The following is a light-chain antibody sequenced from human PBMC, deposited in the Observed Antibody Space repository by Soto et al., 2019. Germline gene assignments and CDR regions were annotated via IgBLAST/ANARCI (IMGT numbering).Light chain of an antibody. J-gene: IGLJ3*02. CDR3: CSYAGGYTFE. V-gene: IGLV2-11*01. CDR1: SSDVGGYNY. CDR2: DVS. Sequence: QSALTQPRSVSGSPGQSVTISCTGTSSDVGGYNYVSWYQQHPGKAPKLMIYDVSKRPSGVPDRFSGSKSGNTASLTISGLQAEDEADYYCCSYAGGYTFEFGGGTKLTVL.